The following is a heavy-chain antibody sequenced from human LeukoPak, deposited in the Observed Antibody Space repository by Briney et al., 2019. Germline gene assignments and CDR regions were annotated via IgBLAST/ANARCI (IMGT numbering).Heavy chain of an antibody. CDR1: GGSISSGDYY. V-gene: IGHV4-30-4*01. CDR2: IYYSGST. J-gene: IGHJ4*02. D-gene: IGHD3-16*02. Sequence: SETLSLTCTVSGGSISSGDYYWSWIRQPPGTGLEWIGYIYYSGSTYYNPSLKSRVTISVDTSKNQFSLKLSSVTAADTAVYYCARGNPDDYVWGSYRLDYWGQGTLVTVSS. CDR3: ARGNPDDYVWGSYRLDY.